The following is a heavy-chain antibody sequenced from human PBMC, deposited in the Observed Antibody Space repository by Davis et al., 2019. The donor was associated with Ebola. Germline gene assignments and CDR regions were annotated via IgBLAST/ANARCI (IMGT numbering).Heavy chain of an antibody. CDR2: IYTNENT. V-gene: IGHV4-4*07. J-gene: IGHJ5*02. CDR1: GASVGTYY. D-gene: IGHD6-13*01. Sequence: PSETLSLTCTVSGASVGTYYWGWIRQPAGKGLEWIGRIYTNENTIYNPSLNGRVTISVDTSKNQFSLKLSSVTAADTAVYYCASVRRIAAPNWFDPWGQGTLVTVSS. CDR3: ASVRRIAAPNWFDP.